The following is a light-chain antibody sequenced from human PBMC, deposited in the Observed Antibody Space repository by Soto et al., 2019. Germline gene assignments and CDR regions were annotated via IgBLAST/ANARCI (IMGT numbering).Light chain of an antibody. CDR2: GVS. CDR1: QSVSSSY. Sequence: EIVLTQSPGTLSLSPGERATLSCRASQSVSSSYLAWYQQKPGQAPRLLIYGVSSRATGIPDRFSGSRSGPDFTLTISSLQPEDFATYYCQQSYSSPPTFGQGTKVDI. V-gene: IGKV3-20*01. CDR3: QQSYSSPPT. J-gene: IGKJ1*01.